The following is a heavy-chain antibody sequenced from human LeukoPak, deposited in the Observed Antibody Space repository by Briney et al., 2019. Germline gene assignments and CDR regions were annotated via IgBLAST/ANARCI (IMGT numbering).Heavy chain of an antibody. V-gene: IGHV4-59*01. CDR3: VSSYGGYVLDY. D-gene: IGHD5-12*01. CDR1: GGSISSYS. J-gene: IGHJ4*02. CDR2: VYHSGSI. Sequence: PSETLSLTCTVSGGSISSYSWNWIRQSPGKGLEWIGRVYHSGSINYNPSLKSRVTISVDTSKNQFSLNLSSVTAADTAVYYCVSSYGGYVLDYWGQGTLVFVSS.